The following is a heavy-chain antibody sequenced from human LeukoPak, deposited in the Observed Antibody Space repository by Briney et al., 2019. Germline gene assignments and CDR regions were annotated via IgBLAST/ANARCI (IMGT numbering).Heavy chain of an antibody. CDR1: GGSISSYY. J-gene: IGHJ5*02. V-gene: IGHV4-4*07. D-gene: IGHD2-2*02. Sequence: SETLSLTCTVSGGSISSYYWSWIRQPPGKGLEWIGRIYTSGSTNYNPSLKSRVTMSVDTSKNQFSLKLSSVTAADTAVYYCARSSDCSSTSCYTVYWFDPWGQGTLVTVSS. CDR2: IYTSGST. CDR3: ARSSDCSSTSCYTVYWFDP.